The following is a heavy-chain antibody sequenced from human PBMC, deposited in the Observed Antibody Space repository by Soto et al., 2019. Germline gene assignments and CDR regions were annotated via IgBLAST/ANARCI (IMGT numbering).Heavy chain of an antibody. Sequence: ASVKVSCKASGGTFSSYAISWVRQAPGQGLEWMGGIIPIFGTANYAQKFQGRVTITADESTSTAYMELSSLRSEDTAVYYCARNDSCGPHAYYYYYCMDVWGQGTTVTVSS. J-gene: IGHJ6*02. V-gene: IGHV1-69*13. D-gene: IGHD3-22*01. CDR2: IIPIFGTA. CDR1: GGTFSSYA. CDR3: ARNDSCGPHAYYYYYCMDV.